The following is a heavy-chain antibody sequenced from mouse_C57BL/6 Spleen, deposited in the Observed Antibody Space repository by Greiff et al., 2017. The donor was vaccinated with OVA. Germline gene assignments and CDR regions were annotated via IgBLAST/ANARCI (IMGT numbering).Heavy chain of an antibody. CDR1: GYTFTSYW. J-gene: IGHJ2*01. Sequence: VQLQQPGAELVMPGASVKLSCKASGYTFTSYWMHWVKQRPGQGLEWIGEIDPSDSYTNYNQKFKGKSTLTVDKSSSTAYMQRSSLTSEDSAVYYCATGTYFDYWGQGTTLTVSS. V-gene: IGHV1-69*01. CDR3: ATGTYFDY. D-gene: IGHD4-1*01. CDR2: IDPSDSYT.